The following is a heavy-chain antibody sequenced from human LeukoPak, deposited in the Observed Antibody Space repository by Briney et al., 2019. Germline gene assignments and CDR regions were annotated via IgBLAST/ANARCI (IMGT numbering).Heavy chain of an antibody. CDR3: ARVSERRGWFDP. D-gene: IGHD1-1*01. V-gene: IGHV4-59*11. Sequence: SETLSLTCTVFGASISSHYWSWIRQSPGKGLEWIGDIYSSGGIYYRASLDSRVTISLDTSKSQFSLNLRSVTAADTAVYYCARVSERRGWFDPWGQGTLVTVSS. CDR2: IYSSGGI. CDR1: GASISSHY. J-gene: IGHJ5*02.